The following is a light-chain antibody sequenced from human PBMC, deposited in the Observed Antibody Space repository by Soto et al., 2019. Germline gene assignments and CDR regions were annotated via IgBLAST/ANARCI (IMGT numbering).Light chain of an antibody. Sequence: QAVVTQPPSASGTPGQRVTISCSGSRSNIGSNNVYWYQQLPGTAPKLLIYSNDKRPSGGPDRFSVSKSGTSSSLAITGLQSEDEADYYYSAWDDSLKGVDVFGPGTKLTVL. V-gene: IGLV1-44*01. CDR2: SND. CDR1: RSNIGSNN. J-gene: IGLJ1*01. CDR3: SAWDDSLKGVDV.